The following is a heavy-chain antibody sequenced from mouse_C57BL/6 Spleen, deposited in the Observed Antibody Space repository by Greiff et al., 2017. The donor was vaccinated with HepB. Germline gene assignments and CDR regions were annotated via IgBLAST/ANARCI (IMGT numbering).Heavy chain of an antibody. CDR1: GFNIKDDY. V-gene: IGHV14-4*01. D-gene: IGHD2-5*01. CDR2: IDPENGDT. J-gene: IGHJ2*01. Sequence: VQLQQSGAELVRPGASVKLSCTASGFNIKDDYMHWVKQRPEQGLEWIGWIDPENGDTEYASKFQGKATITADTSSNTAYLQLSSLTSEDTAVYYCTEASYSNCFDYWGQGTTLTVSS. CDR3: TEASYSNCFDY.